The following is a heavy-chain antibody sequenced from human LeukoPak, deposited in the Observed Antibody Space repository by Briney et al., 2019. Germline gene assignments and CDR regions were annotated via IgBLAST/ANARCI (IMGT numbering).Heavy chain of an antibody. V-gene: IGHV5-10-1*01. J-gene: IGHJ4*02. CDR2: IDPSDSYT. CDR3: ARVIHLGELSLYDY. CDR1: GYSFTTYW. Sequence: GESLKISCKGSGYSFTTYWITWLHQMPGKGLEWMGRIDPSDSYTNYSPSFQGHVTISADKSISTAYLQWSSLKASDTAMYYCARVIHLGELSLYDYWGQGTLVTVSS. D-gene: IGHD3-16*02.